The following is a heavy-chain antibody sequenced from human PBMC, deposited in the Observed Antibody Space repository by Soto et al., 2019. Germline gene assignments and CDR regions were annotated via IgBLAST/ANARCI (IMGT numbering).Heavy chain of an antibody. D-gene: IGHD2-2*01. CDR2: ISWNSGSI. CDR3: AKALLGYCSSTSCSSCYGMDV. V-gene: IGHV3-9*01. CDR1: VFTFDDYA. J-gene: IGHJ6*02. Sequence: GGSLRLSCAASVFTFDDYAMHWVRQAPGKGLEWVSGISWNSGSIGYADSVKGRFTISRDNAKNSLYLQMNSLRAEDTALYYCAKALLGYCSSTSCSSCYGMDVWGQGTTVTVSS.